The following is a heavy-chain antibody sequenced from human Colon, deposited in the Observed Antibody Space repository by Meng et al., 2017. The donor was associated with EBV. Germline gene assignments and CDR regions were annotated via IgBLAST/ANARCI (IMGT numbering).Heavy chain of an antibody. D-gene: IGHD2-21*01. V-gene: IGHV4-4*02. CDR3: ARVWQSLTAFFDS. CDR1: GGSISSSHG. J-gene: IGHJ4*02. Sequence: RHVSGPGLVKLSGTLSLACVGSGGSISSSHGWTWVRQPPGKGLEWIGEVYHTGSTKYNPSLKSRLTISVDKSKNQFSLNLTSVTAADTAVYYCARVWQSLTAFFDSWGQGTLVTVSS. CDR2: VYHTGST.